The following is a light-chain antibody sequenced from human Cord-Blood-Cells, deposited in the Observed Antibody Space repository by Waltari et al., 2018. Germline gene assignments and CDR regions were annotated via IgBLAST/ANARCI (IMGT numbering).Light chain of an antibody. J-gene: IGLJ1*01. CDR3: QVWDSSSDHYV. V-gene: IGLV3-21*04. CDR2: YDS. CDR1: NLGSKS. Sequence: SYVLTQPPSVSVAPGQTARITCGGNNLGSKSVHWYQQKPGQAPVLGIYYDSDRPSGIPERFSGSNSGNTATLTISRVEAGDEADYYCQVWDSSSDHYVFGTGTKVTVL.